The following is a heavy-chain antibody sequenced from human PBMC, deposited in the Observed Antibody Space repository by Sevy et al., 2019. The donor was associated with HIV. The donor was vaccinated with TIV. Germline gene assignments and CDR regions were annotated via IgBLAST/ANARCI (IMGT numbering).Heavy chain of an antibody. D-gene: IGHD3-22*01. CDR1: GFTFSSYA. J-gene: IGHJ6*02. CDR2: ISGSGGST. CDR3: AKDDIARGVSSGYYYYYGMDV. Sequence: GGSLRLSCAASGFTFSSYAMSWVRQAPGKGLEWVSAISGSGGSTYYADSVKGRFTISRDNSKNTRYLQMNSLRAEDTAVYYCAKDDIARGVSSGYYYYYGMDVWGQGTTVTVSS. V-gene: IGHV3-23*01.